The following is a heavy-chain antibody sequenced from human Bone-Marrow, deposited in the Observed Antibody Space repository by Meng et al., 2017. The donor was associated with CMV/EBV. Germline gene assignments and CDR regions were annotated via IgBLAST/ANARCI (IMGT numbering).Heavy chain of an antibody. D-gene: IGHD6-13*01. Sequence: GGSLRLSCAASGFTFDDYAMHWVRQAPGKGLEWVSGISWNSGSIGYADSVKGRFTIARDNAKNALYLQMNSLRAEDTALYYCAKNAAAGIYWYFDLWGRGTLVTVSS. CDR3: AKNAAAGIYWYFDL. CDR1: GFTFDDYA. J-gene: IGHJ2*01. CDR2: ISWNSGSI. V-gene: IGHV3-9*01.